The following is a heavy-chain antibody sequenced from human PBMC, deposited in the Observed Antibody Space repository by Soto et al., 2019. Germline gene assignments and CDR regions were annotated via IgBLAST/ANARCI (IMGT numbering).Heavy chain of an antibody. Sequence: GGSLRLSCAASGFTFSSYGMHWVRQAPGKGLEWVAVITYDGSNKYYADSVKGRFTISRDNSKNTLYLQMNSLRAEDTAVYYCAKGAGSVWLLLDYWGQGTLVTVSS. CDR1: GFTFSSYG. CDR3: AKGAGSVWLLLDY. D-gene: IGHD3-22*01. V-gene: IGHV3-30*18. J-gene: IGHJ4*02. CDR2: ITYDGSNK.